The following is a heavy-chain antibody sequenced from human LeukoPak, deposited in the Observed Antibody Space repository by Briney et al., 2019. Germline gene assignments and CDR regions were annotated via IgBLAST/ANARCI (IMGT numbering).Heavy chain of an antibody. Sequence: PGGSLRLSCAASGFTFSSYAMHWVRQAPGKGLEWVAVISYDGSNKYYADSVKGRFTISRDNSKNTLYLQMNSLRAEDTAVYNCARDSQYCSGGSCYSEEFYHPEYYFDYWGQGTLVTVSS. J-gene: IGHJ4*02. V-gene: IGHV3-30-3*01. CDR1: GFTFSSYA. D-gene: IGHD2-15*01. CDR2: ISYDGSNK. CDR3: ARDSQYCSGGSCYSEEFYHPEYYFDY.